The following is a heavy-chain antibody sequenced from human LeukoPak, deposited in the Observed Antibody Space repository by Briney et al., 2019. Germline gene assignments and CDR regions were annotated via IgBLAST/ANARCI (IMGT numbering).Heavy chain of an antibody. J-gene: IGHJ3*02. V-gene: IGHV4-39*07. CDR2: IYHSGST. CDR1: GGSISSSSYY. Sequence: SETLSLTCTVSGGSISSSSYYWGWIRQPPGKGLEWIGSIYHSGSTYYNPSLKSRVTISVDTSKNQFSLKLSSVTAADTAVYYCAREGPYDAFDTWGQGTMVTVSS. CDR3: AREGPYDAFDT.